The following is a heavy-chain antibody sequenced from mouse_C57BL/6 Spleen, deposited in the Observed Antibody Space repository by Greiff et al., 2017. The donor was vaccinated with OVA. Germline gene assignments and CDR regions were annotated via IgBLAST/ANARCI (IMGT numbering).Heavy chain of an antibody. J-gene: IGHJ2*01. Sequence: QVQLQQSGAELVRPGTSVKVSCKASGYAFTNYLIEWVKQRPGQGLEWIGVINPGSGGTNYNEKFKGKATLTADKSSSTAYMQLSSLTSEDSAVYFCARGDSYYFDYWGKGTTLTVSS. CDR2: INPGSGGT. V-gene: IGHV1-54*01. CDR3: ARGDSYYFDY. CDR1: GYAFTNYL.